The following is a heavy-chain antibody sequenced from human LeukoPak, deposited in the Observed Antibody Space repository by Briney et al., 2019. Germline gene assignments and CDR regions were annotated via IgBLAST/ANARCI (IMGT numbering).Heavy chain of an antibody. CDR2: IQYDGSNR. CDR1: GFRFSSYG. Sequence: GSLRLSCVASGFRFSSYGMYWVRQAPGKGLEWVAFIQYDGSNRYYADSVKGRFTISRDNSKDTLYLQMNSLRGEDTAVYHCARRGMAAAGQFYFDNWGQGTLVTVSS. J-gene: IGHJ4*02. V-gene: IGHV3-30*02. D-gene: IGHD6-13*01. CDR3: ARRGMAAAGQFYFDN.